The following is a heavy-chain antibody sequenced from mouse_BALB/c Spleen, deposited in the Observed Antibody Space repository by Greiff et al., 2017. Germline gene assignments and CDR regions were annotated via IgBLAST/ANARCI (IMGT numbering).Heavy chain of an antibody. Sequence: VHLVESGGGLVKPGGSLKLSCAASGFTFSSYAMSWVRQTPEKRLEWVATISSGGSYTYYPDSVKGRFTISRDNAKNTLYLQMSSLRSEDTAMYYCARQNDGYQFAYWGQGTLVTVSA. D-gene: IGHD2-3*01. CDR2: ISSGGSYT. V-gene: IGHV5-9-3*01. CDR1: GFTFSSYA. CDR3: ARQNDGYQFAY. J-gene: IGHJ3*01.